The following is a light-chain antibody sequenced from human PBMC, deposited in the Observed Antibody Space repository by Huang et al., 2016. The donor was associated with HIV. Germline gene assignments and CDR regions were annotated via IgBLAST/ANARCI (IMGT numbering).Light chain of an antibody. CDR2: DAS. CDR3: QQYDNLLYT. J-gene: IGKJ2*01. V-gene: IGKV1-33*01. CDR1: HDISNY. Sequence: DIQMTQSPSSLSVSVGDRVTITCQESHDISNYLNWYQQKPGKAPKLLIYDASTLETGVPSRCSGSGSGTDFTFTISSLQPEDIATYYCQQYDNLLYTFGQGTKLEIK.